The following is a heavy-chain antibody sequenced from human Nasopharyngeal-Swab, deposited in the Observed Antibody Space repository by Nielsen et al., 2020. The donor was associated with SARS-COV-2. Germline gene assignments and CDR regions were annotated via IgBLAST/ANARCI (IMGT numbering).Heavy chain of an antibody. J-gene: IGHJ1*01. V-gene: IGHV3-74*03. Sequence: GESLKISCATSGFTFSNYWMHWVRQAPGKGLDWVARIDRRGWTTTHADSVKGRFTISRDNAKNTLSLQMNSLTPADTAVYFCVRGPVEGATGYFQFWGQGTLVTVSS. CDR3: VRGPVEGATGYFQF. CDR1: GFTFSNYW. CDR2: IDRRGWTT. D-gene: IGHD1-26*01.